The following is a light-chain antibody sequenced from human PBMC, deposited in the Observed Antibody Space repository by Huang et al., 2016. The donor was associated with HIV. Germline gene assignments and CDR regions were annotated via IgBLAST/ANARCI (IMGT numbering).Light chain of an antibody. V-gene: IGKV1-5*03. CDR3: QQYDSYSRWT. Sequence: DIQMTQSPSTLSASVGDRVSITCRASQSISSWLAWYQQKPGKAPKLLIYQASSLPDGGPSKFSGSGSATEFTLTISSRQPDDFATYYCQQYDSYSRWTFGQGTKVEVK. CDR1: QSISSW. CDR2: QAS. J-gene: IGKJ1*01.